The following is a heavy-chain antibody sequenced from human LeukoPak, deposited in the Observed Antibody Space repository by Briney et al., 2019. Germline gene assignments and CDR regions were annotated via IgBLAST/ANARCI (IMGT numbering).Heavy chain of an antibody. CDR3: ARRSRPGIAAAPIWFDP. J-gene: IGHJ5*02. V-gene: IGHV4-34*01. CDR2: INHSGST. Sequence: SETLSLTCAVYGGSFSGYYWSWIRQPPGKGLEWIGEINHSGSTNYNPSLKSRVTISVGTSKNQFSLKLSSVTAADTAVYYCARRSRPGIAAAPIWFDPWGQGTLVTISS. CDR1: GGSFSGYY. D-gene: IGHD6-13*01.